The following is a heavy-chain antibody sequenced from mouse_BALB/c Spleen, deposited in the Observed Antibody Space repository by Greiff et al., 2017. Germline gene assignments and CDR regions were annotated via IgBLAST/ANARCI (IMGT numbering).Heavy chain of an antibody. D-gene: IGHD1-1*01. CDR2: ISYDGSN. CDR3: ARLMGTTVVATDYYAMDY. CDR1: GYSITSGYY. Sequence: EVQRVESGPGLVKPSQSLSLTCSVTGYSITSGYYWNWIRQFPGNKLEWMGYISYDGSNNYNPSLKNRISITRDTSKNQFFLKLNSVTTEDTATYYCARLMGTTVVATDYYAMDYWGQGTSVTVSS. V-gene: IGHV3-6*02. J-gene: IGHJ4*01.